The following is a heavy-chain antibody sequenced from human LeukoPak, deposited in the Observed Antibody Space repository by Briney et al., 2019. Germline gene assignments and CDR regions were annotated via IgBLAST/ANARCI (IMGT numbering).Heavy chain of an antibody. D-gene: IGHD5/OR15-5a*01. V-gene: IGHV4-31*03. J-gene: IGHJ4*02. Sequence: SETLSLTCTVSGDSIGSGCNFWTWLRQHPGKGLEYIGYIYYTGTASYNPSLKSRVVISVNTSPKQLSLRPSSATAADTAVYFCAREGTHPVYDVWGPGILVTVSS. CDR1: GDSIGSGCNF. CDR2: IYYTGTA. CDR3: AREGTHPVYDV.